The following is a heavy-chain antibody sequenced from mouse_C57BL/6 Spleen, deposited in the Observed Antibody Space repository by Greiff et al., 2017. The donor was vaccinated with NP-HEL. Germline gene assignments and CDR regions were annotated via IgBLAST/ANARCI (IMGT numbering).Heavy chain of an antibody. CDR1: GYAFSSYW. V-gene: IGHV1-80*01. Sequence: QVQLQQSGAELVKPGASVKISCKASGYAFSSYWMNWVKQRPGKGLEWIGKIYPGDGDTNYNGKFKGKATLTADKSSSTAYMQLSSLTSEDSAVYFCARWDLGRYFDVWGTGTTVTVSS. D-gene: IGHD4-1*01. CDR2: IYPGDGDT. CDR3: ARWDLGRYFDV. J-gene: IGHJ1*03.